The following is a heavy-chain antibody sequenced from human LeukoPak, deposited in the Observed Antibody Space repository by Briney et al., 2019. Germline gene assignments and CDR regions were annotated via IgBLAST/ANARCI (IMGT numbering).Heavy chain of an antibody. CDR2: INHSGST. Sequence: PSETLSLTCAVYGGSFSGYYWSWIRQPPGKGLEWIGEINHSGSTNYNPSLKSRVTISVDTSKNQFSLKLSSVTAADTAVCYCARGLRFGEYYFDYWGQGTLVTVSS. J-gene: IGHJ4*02. CDR3: ARGLRFGEYYFDY. V-gene: IGHV4-34*01. D-gene: IGHD3-10*01. CDR1: GGSFSGYY.